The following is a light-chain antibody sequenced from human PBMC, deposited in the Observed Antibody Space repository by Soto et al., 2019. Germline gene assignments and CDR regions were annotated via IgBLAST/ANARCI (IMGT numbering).Light chain of an antibody. CDR1: SSDVGSYNL. J-gene: IGLJ2*01. V-gene: IGLV2-23*01. Sequence: QSALTQPASVSGSPGQSITISCTGTSSDVGSYNLVSWYQQHPGKAPKLMIYEGSKRPSGVSNRFSGSKSGNTASLTLSGLQAEDEADYYCCSYADSSTVVCGGGTKLTVL. CDR2: EGS. CDR3: CSYADSSTVV.